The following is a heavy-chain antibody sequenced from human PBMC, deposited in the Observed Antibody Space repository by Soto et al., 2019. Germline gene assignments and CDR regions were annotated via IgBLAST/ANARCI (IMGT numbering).Heavy chain of an antibody. CDR1: GFTFSSYG. J-gene: IGHJ4*02. CDR2: ISYDGSNK. CDR3: AKDAELLAAAGYKSLSPGDY. V-gene: IGHV3-30*18. D-gene: IGHD6-13*01. Sequence: PGGSLRLSCAASGFTFSSYGMHWVRQAPGKGLEWVAVISYDGSNKYYADSVKGRFTISRDNSKNTLYLQMNSLRAEDTAVYYCAKDAELLAAAGYKSLSPGDYWGQGTLVTVSS.